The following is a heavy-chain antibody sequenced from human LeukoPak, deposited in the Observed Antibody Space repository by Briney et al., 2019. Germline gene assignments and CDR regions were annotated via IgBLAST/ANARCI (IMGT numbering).Heavy chain of an antibody. V-gene: IGHV3-30*03. CDR3: ARRAYCGGDCYTTYFDY. Sequence: GGSLRLSCAASGFTFSSYEMNWVRQAPGKGLEWVAVISYDGSNKYYADSVKGRFTISRDNSKNTPYLQMNSLRAEDTAVYYCARRAYCGGDCYTTYFDYWGQGTLVTVSS. CDR1: GFTFSSYE. J-gene: IGHJ4*02. D-gene: IGHD2-21*02. CDR2: ISYDGSNK.